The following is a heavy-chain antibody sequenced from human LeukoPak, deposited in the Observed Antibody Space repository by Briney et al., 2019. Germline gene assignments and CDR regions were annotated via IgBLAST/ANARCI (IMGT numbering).Heavy chain of an antibody. CDR1: GFTFSSYG. CDR2: ISYDGSNK. V-gene: IGHV3-30*03. D-gene: IGHD3-10*01. CDR3: LRGSGSYYSTFDY. Sequence: GGSLRLSCAASGFTFSSYGMHWVRQAPGKGLEWVAVISYDGSNKYYADSVKGRFTISRDNSKNTLYLQMNSLRAEDTAVYYCLRGSGSYYSTFDYWGREPWSPSPQ. J-gene: IGHJ4*02.